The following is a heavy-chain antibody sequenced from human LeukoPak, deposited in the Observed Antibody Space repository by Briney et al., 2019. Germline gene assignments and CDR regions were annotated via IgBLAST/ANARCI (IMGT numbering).Heavy chain of an antibody. CDR2: ISSSGSTR. V-gene: IGHV3-48*04. J-gene: IGHJ4*02. CDR3: ARGYYYDSSGYALAY. D-gene: IGHD3-22*01. Sequence: GGSLRLSCAASGFTFSSYWMSWVRQALGKGLEWVSSISSSGSTRYYADSVKGRFTISRDSAKNSLYLQMNSLRAEDTAVYYCARGYYYDSSGYALAYWGQGTLVTVSS. CDR1: GFTFSSYW.